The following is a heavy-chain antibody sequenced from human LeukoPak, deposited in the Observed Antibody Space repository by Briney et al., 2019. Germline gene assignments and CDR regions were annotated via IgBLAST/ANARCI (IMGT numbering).Heavy chain of an antibody. J-gene: IGHJ4*02. D-gene: IGHD5-18*01. V-gene: IGHV3-23*01. CDR3: AKDSYGPDG. Sequence: GGSLRLSCAASGFTFSSYAMSWVRQAPGKGVEWVSAISGSGGSTYCADSVKGQFTISRDNSKNTLDLQMISLRAEDTAVYYCAKDSYGPDGGGQRTLVTVSS. CDR1: GFTFSSYA. CDR2: ISGSGGST.